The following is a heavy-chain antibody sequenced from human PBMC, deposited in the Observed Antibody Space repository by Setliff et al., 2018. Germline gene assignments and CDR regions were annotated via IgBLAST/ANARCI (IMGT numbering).Heavy chain of an antibody. CDR2: ISPSSSHI. Sequence: LRLSCAASGFTFSTYSLIWVRQAPGTGLEWVSSISPSSSHIYYADSAEGRFTISRDNAKNSLYLQWNSLRAEDTAVYYCARAKGTTMATQYFDYWGQGTLVTVS. J-gene: IGHJ4*02. CDR1: GFTFSTYS. V-gene: IGHV3-21*01. D-gene: IGHD3-10*01. CDR3: ARAKGTTMATQYFDY.